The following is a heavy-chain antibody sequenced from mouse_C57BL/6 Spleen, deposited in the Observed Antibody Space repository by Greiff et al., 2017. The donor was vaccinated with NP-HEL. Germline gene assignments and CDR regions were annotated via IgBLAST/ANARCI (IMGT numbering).Heavy chain of an antibody. D-gene: IGHD4-1*01. Sequence: EVKLMESGEGLVKPGGSLKLSCAASGFTFSSYAMSWVRQTPEKRLEWVAYISSGGDYIYYADTVKGRFTISRDNARNTLYLQMSSLKSEDTAMYYCTREEITGYYFDYWGQGTTLTVSS. CDR1: GFTFSSYA. CDR2: ISSGGDYI. V-gene: IGHV5-9-1*02. J-gene: IGHJ2*01. CDR3: TREEITGYYFDY.